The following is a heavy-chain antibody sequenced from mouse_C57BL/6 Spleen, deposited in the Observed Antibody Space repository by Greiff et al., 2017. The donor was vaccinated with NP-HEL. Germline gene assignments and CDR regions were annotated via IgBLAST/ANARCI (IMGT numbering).Heavy chain of an antibody. D-gene: IGHD1-1*02. V-gene: IGHV1-50*01. CDR1: GYTFTSYW. Sequence: QVQLQQPGAELVKPGASVKLSCKASGYTFTSYWMQWVKQRPGQGLEWIGEIDPSDSYTNYNQKFKGKATLTVDTSSSTAYMQLSSLTSEDSAVYDWARRGGSLVYPGAYWGQGTLVTVSA. CDR2: IDPSDSYT. CDR3: ARRGGSLVYPGAY. J-gene: IGHJ3*01.